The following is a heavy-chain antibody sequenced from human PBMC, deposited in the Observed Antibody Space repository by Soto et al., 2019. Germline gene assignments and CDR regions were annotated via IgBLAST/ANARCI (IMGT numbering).Heavy chain of an antibody. Sequence: SESLSPTSPVSGGSLSGYYSSWIRQPPGEGLEWIGYIYYNGSTDYNPYLKGRVTISVDTSTDQFSLKLSSVNAADMSVYYCARYGSESSEWFDPWGQGTLVTVSS. D-gene: IGHD3-10*01. V-gene: IGHV4-59*01. CDR3: ARYGSESSEWFDP. CDR1: GGSLSGYY. CDR2: IYYNGST. J-gene: IGHJ5*02.